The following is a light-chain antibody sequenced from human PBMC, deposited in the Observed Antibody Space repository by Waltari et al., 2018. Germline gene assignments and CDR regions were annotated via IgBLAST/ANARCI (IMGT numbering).Light chain of an antibody. V-gene: IGKV3-15*01. CDR2: VAS. J-gene: IGKJ4*01. CDR3: QQYNNWRST. CDR1: QSINSN. Sequence: EIVMTQSPATLSVSPGERATLSCRASQSINSNLARYQTKPGTVPRLLIYVASTRATGSPDRFSGSGSGTEFTLTINSLQSEDFAVYSCQQYNNWRSTFGGGTKVEIK.